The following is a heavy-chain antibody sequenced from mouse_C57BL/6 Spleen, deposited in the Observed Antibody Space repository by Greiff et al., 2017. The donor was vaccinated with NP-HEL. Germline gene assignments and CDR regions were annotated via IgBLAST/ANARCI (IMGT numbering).Heavy chain of an antibody. Sequence: EVKLQESGAELVRPGASVKLSCTASGFNIKDDYMHWVKQRPEQGLEWIGWIDPENGDTEYASKFQGKATITADTSSNTAYLQLSSLTSEDTAVYYCTTLGMIKHWGQGTLVTVSA. J-gene: IGHJ3*01. CDR3: TTLGMIKH. CDR2: IDPENGDT. D-gene: IGHD2-4*01. V-gene: IGHV14-4*01. CDR1: GFNIKDDY.